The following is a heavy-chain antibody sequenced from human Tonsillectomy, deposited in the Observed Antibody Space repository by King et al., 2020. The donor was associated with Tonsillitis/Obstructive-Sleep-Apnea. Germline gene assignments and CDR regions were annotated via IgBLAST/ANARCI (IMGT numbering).Heavy chain of an antibody. CDR3: AEVRGDTIRWYASRI. J-gene: IGHJ3*02. Sequence: VQLVESGGGVVQPGRSLRLSCAASGFTFSSFGMQWVRQTPGKGLEWLAVIWYDGGEKRHSDSVKDRFTISRDNAKNTVYLQMNSLRADDTASYYCAEVRGDTIRWYASRIWGEGTVLAVSS. CDR1: GFTFSSFG. V-gene: IGHV3-33*06. CDR2: IWYDGGEK. D-gene: IGHD2-2*01.